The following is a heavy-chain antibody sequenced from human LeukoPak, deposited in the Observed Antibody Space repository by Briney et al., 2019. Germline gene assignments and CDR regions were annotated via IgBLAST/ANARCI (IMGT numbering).Heavy chain of an antibody. CDR1: GYTFTSYA. Sequence: ASVKVSCKASGYTFTSYAMHWVRQAPGQRLEWMGWINAGNGNTKYSQKFQGRVTITRDTSASTAYMELSSLRSEDTAVYYCARDRAARPGTYYCYYGMDVWGQGTTVTVSS. J-gene: IGHJ6*02. CDR2: INAGNGNT. D-gene: IGHD6-6*01. CDR3: ARDRAARPGTYYCYYGMDV. V-gene: IGHV1-3*01.